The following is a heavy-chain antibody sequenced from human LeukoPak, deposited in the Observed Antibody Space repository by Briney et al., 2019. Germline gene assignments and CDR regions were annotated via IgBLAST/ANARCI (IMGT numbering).Heavy chain of an antibody. D-gene: IGHD3-16*02. CDR2: IRASGVSK. J-gene: IGHJ4*02. CDR3: ASSYYDYVWGSYRLGNY. CDR1: GFTSSSYG. V-gene: IGHV3-23*01. Sequence: GGSLRLSCAASGFTSSSYGMSWVRQAPGKGLEWVSAIRASGVSKYYADSVKGRFTISRDNSKNTLYLQMNSLRAEDTAVYYCASSYYDYVWGSYRLGNYWGQGTLVTVSS.